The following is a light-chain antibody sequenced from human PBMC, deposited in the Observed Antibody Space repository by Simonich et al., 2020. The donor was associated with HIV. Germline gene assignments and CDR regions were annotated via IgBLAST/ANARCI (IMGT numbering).Light chain of an antibody. Sequence: QSVLTQPPSASGTPGQRVTISCSGSRSNIGSNYVYWYRQFPGTAPKLLIYRNNPRPSGVPDRFSGSKSGTSASLAISGLRSEDETDYYCAAWDDSLSGPVFGGGTKLTVL. CDR3: AAWDDSLSGPV. J-gene: IGLJ3*02. CDR1: RSNIGSNY. CDR2: RNN. V-gene: IGLV1-47*01.